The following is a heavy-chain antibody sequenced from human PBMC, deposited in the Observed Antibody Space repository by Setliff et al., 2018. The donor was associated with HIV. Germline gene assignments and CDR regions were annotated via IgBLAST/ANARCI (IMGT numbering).Heavy chain of an antibody. D-gene: IGHD4-17*01. CDR1: GFRFSSYG. CDR3: ARHSNYGGNSGFNWFFDL. CDR2: INWNGGAT. Sequence: PGGSLRLSCAASGFRFSSYGMSWVRQAPGKGLEWVCGINWNGGATHYIDSVKGRFTISRDNAKRSLYLQMNSLRVEDSALYYCARHSNYGGNSGFNWFFDLWGRGSLVTVS. J-gene: IGHJ2*01. V-gene: IGHV3-20*04.